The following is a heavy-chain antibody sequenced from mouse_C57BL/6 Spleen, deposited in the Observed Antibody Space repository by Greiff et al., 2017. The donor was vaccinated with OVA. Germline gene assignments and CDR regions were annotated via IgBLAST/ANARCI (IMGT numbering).Heavy chain of an antibody. CDR1: GYSITSGYY. Sequence: EVQRVESGPGLVKPSQSLSLTCSVTGYSITSGYYWNWIRQFPGNKLEWMGYISYDGSNNYNPSLKNRISITRDTSKNQFFLKLNSVTTEDTATYYCASHGSLYAMDYWGQGTSVTVSS. CDR3: ASHGSLYAMDY. J-gene: IGHJ4*01. D-gene: IGHD1-1*01. CDR2: ISYDGSN. V-gene: IGHV3-6*01.